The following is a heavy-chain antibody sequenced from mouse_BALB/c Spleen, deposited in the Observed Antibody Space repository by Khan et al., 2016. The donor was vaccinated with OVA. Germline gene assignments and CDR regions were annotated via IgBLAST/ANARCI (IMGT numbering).Heavy chain of an antibody. D-gene: IGHD1-2*01. CDR2: ISYSGST. Sequence: EVQLVESGPGLVKPSQSLSLTCAVTGFSFTSGYVSNCIRQFPGNKLEFTAYISYSGSTYYKPSLKSRISISRDTAKNQFFLQLKSVTTEDTATCYCARTARIKYWGQGTMLTVSA. J-gene: IGHJ2*01. CDR3: ARTARIKY. V-gene: IGHV3-2*02. CDR1: GFSFTSGYV.